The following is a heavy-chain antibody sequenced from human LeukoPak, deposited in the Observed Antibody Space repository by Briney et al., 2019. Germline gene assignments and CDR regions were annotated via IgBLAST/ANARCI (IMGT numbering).Heavy chain of an antibody. D-gene: IGHD3-16*01. J-gene: IGHJ4*02. Sequence: GGSLRLSCVASGFTFSDYPMYWVRQAPGKGLEWVAVISHDGRNKFYADSVRGRFTVSRDDSKNTLNLQMNSLRPEDTAVYYCARDSPYHDYWGQGPLVTVSS. V-gene: IGHV3-30*04. CDR2: ISHDGRNK. CDR1: GFTFSDYP. CDR3: ARDSPYHDY.